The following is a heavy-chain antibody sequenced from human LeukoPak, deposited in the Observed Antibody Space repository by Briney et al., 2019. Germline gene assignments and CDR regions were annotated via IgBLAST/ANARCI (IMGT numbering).Heavy chain of an antibody. CDR1: GGSISSYY. V-gene: IGHV4-4*07. CDR3: ARARYDILTGLIAFDI. Sequence: PSETLSLTCTVSGGSISSYYWSWIRQPAGKGLEGIGRIYTSGSTNYNPSLKSRVTMSVDTSKNQFSLKLSSVTAADTAVYYCARARYDILTGLIAFDIWGQGTMVTVSS. J-gene: IGHJ3*02. D-gene: IGHD3-9*01. CDR2: IYTSGST.